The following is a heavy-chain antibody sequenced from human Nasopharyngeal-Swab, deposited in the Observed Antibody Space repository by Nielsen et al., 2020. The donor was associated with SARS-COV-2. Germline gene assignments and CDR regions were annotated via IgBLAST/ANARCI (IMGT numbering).Heavy chain of an antibody. Sequence: VSVKVSCKPSGYTFYAYNMHWVRQAPGQGLEWMGRINPNNGGTNYAQRFQGRVTMTWDTSISTAYMEVTRLTSDDTAMYYCAREGADLWGQGTLVTVSS. CDR1: GYTFYAYN. D-gene: IGHD3-16*01. V-gene: IGHV1-2*06. CDR3: AREGADL. J-gene: IGHJ4*02. CDR2: INPNNGGT.